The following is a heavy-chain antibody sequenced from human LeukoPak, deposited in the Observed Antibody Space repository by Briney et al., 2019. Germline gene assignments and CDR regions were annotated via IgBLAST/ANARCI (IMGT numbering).Heavy chain of an antibody. CDR1: DYTFTSYG. CDR3: ATSSPLIC. V-gene: IGHV1-2*02. CDR2: INPNSGGT. D-gene: IGHD2-2*01. J-gene: IGHJ4*02. Sequence: GASVKVSCKASDYTFTSYGINWVRQAPGQGLEWMGWINPNSGGTNYAQKFQGRVTMTRDTSISTAYMELSRLRSDDTAVYYCATSSPLICWGQGTLVTVSS.